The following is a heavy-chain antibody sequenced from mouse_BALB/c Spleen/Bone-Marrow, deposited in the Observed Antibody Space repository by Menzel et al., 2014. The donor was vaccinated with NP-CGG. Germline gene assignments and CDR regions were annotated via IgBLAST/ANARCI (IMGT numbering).Heavy chain of an antibody. CDR1: GFTFSSYA. Sequence: EVKLMESGGGLVKPGGSLKLSCAASGFTFSSYAMSWARQSPEKRLEWVAVISSGGSYTYYPDTVTGRFTISRDNAKNTLYLEMSSLRSEDTAMYYCAREGLRRRAAMDYWGQGTSVTVSS. CDR3: AREGLRRRAAMDY. D-gene: IGHD2-4*01. V-gene: IGHV5-9-4*01. J-gene: IGHJ4*01. CDR2: ISSGGSYT.